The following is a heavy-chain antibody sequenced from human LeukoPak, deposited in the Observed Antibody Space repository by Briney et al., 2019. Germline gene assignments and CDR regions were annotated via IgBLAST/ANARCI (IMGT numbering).Heavy chain of an antibody. CDR2: IYYSGST. CDR1: GGSISSSNW. Sequence: PSETLSLTCAVSGGSISSSNWWSWVRQPPGKGLEWIGSIYYSGSTYYNPSLKSRVTISEDTSKNQFSLKLSSVTAADTAVYYCARLHAHDCGVDYWGQGTLVTGSS. CDR3: ARLHAHDCGVDY. V-gene: IGHV4-39*01. D-gene: IGHD4-17*01. J-gene: IGHJ4*02.